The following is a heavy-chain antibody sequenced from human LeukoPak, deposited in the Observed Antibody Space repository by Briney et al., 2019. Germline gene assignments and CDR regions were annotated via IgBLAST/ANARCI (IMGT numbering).Heavy chain of an antibody. Sequence: GGSLRLSCAASGFTFSSYWMSWVRQAPGKGLEWVANIKQDGSEKYYVDSVKGRFTISRDNAKNSLYLQMNSLRAEDTAVYYCARDRVGTLTVFDYWGQGTLVTVSS. CDR2: IKQDGSEK. V-gene: IGHV3-7*01. CDR3: ARDRVGTLTVFDY. CDR1: GFTFSSYW. J-gene: IGHJ4*02.